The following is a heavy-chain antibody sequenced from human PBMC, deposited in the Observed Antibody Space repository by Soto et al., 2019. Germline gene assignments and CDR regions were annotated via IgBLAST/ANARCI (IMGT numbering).Heavy chain of an antibody. D-gene: IGHD3-22*01. V-gene: IGHV4-61*01. CDR2: TDYSGNS. CDR1: GGSVSSATDY. Sequence: QVQLQESGPGLVKPSETLSLTCTVSGGSVSSATDYWTWIRQPPGKGLEWIGYTDYSGNSDRNPSLMSRVTISIDRSNNDFSLPLRSVTAADTAVYSCARQSSYDSEHYHYWFAPCGRGIRVTVSS. J-gene: IGHJ5*02. CDR3: ARQSSYDSEHYHYWFAP.